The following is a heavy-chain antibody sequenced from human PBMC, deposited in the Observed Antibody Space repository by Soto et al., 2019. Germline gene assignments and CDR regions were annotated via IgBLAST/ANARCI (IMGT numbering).Heavy chain of an antibody. CDR3: ARSLPPFSRYFDWVPWSNWFDP. Sequence: GASVKVSCKASGYTFTSYGISWVRQAPGQGLEWMGWISAYNGNTNYAQKLQGRVTMTTDTSTSTAYMELRSLRSDDTAVYYCARSLPPFSRYFDWVPWSNWFDPWGQGTLVTVSS. D-gene: IGHD3-9*01. CDR2: ISAYNGNT. J-gene: IGHJ5*02. CDR1: GYTFTSYG. V-gene: IGHV1-18*01.